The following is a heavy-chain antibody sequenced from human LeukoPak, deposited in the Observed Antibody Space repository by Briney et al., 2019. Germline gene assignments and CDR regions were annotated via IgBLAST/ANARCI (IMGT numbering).Heavy chain of an antibody. CDR2: ISSSSSYI. CDR3: ARVGASKIDY. CDR1: GFTFSSYS. D-gene: IGHD1-26*01. J-gene: IGHJ4*02. Sequence: GGYLRLSCAASGFTFSSYSMNWVRQAPGKGLEWVSSISSSSSYIYYADSVKGRFTISRDNAKNSLYLQMNSLRAEDTAVYYCARVGASKIDYWGQGTLVTVSS. V-gene: IGHV3-21*01.